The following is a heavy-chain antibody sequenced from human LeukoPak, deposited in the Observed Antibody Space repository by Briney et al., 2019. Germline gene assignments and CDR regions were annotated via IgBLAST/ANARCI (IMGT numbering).Heavy chain of an antibody. D-gene: IGHD2-21*01. Sequence: SETLSLTCTVSGVSMSAYQWSWVRQSPEKGLEWIGCINTKGETSYNPSLKSRVTTSVDTSKSQFSLRLTSVTAADTAVYYCATSNDAKIARFHHWGQGAPVTVSS. J-gene: IGHJ4*02. CDR3: ATSNDAKIARFHH. CDR2: INTKGET. CDR1: GVSMSAYQ. V-gene: IGHV4-4*09.